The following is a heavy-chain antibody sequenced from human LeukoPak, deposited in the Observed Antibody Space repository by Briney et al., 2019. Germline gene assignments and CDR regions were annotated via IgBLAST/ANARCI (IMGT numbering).Heavy chain of an antibody. D-gene: IGHD3-16*01. V-gene: IGHV3-7*01. CDR1: GFTFSNYA. CDR3: ASQSYARFDP. Sequence: GGSLRLSCAASGFTFSNYAMSWVRQAPGKGLEWVGNIQPDGSEGYPVDSVKGRFTISRDNARNSLFLQMNSLRVEDTAVYYCASQSYARFDPWGQGTLVTVSS. CDR2: IQPDGSEG. J-gene: IGHJ5*02.